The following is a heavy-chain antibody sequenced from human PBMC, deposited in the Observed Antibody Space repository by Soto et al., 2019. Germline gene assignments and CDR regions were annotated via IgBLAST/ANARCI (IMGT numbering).Heavy chain of an antibody. CDR2: IYTSGST. CDR1: GGSISSYY. D-gene: IGHD2-2*01. J-gene: IGHJ5*02. V-gene: IGHV4-4*07. CDR3: ARDRKGGVPAPPDWFDP. Sequence: SETLSLTCTASGGSISSYYWSWIRQPAGKGLEWIGRIYTSGSTNYNPSLKSRVTMSVDTSKNQFSLKLSSVTAADTAVYYCARDRKGGVPAPPDWFDPWGQGTLVTVSS.